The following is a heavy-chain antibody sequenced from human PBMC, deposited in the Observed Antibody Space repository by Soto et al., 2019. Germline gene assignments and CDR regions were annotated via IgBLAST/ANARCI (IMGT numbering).Heavy chain of an antibody. CDR3: ARVGYCSSTSCYMRGSRNWFHP. J-gene: IGHJ5*02. V-gene: IGHV1-18*01. CDR1: GYTFTSYG. Sequence: ASVKVSCKASGYTFTSYGISWVRQAPGQGLEWMGWISAYNGNTNYAQKLQGRVTMTTDTSTSTAYMELRSLRSDDTAVYYCARVGYCSSTSCYMRGSRNWFHPSGQGTMVTVYS. D-gene: IGHD2-2*02. CDR2: ISAYNGNT.